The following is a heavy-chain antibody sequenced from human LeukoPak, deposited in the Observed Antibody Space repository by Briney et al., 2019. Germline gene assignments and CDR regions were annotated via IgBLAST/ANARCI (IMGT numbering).Heavy chain of an antibody. Sequence: GDSLKISCEGSGYSFTSYWIGWVRQMPGKGLEWMGVIYPGDSDTRYSPSFQGQVTISADKSISTAYLQWSSLKASDTAMYYCASTYTSSSVVDYWGQGTLVTVSS. D-gene: IGHD6-6*01. J-gene: IGHJ4*02. CDR2: IYPGDSDT. V-gene: IGHV5-51*01. CDR1: GYSFTSYW. CDR3: ASTYTSSSVVDY.